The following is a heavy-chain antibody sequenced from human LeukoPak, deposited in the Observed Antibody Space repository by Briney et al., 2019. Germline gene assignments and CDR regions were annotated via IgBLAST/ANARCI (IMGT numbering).Heavy chain of an antibody. D-gene: IGHD3-3*01. J-gene: IGHJ4*02. V-gene: IGHV4-4*02. CDR3: AREFSWSGFFDY. CDR1: GGSISSSNW. Sequence: SETLSLTCAVSGGSISSSNWWSWVRQPPGKGLEWIGEIYHSGSTNYNPSLKSRVTISVDTSKNQFSLKLSSVTAADTAVYYCAREFSWSGFFDYWGQGTLVTVSS. CDR2: IYHSGST.